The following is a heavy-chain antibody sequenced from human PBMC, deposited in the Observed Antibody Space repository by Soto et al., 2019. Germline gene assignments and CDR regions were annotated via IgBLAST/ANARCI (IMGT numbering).Heavy chain of an antibody. D-gene: IGHD3-10*01. V-gene: IGHV4-59*01. CDR3: ARDYRSYYYGSGSSLYYFDY. CDR1: GGSISSYY. CDR2: IYYSGST. J-gene: IGHJ4*02. Sequence: SETLSLTCTVSGGSISSYYWSWIRQPPGKGLEWIGYIYYSGSTNYNPSLKSRVTISVDTSKNQFSLKLSSVTAADTAVYYCARDYRSYYYGSGSSLYYFDYWGQGTLVTVSS.